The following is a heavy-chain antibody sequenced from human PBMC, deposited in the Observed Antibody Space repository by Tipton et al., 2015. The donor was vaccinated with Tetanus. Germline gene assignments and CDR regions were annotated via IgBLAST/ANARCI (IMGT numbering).Heavy chain of an antibody. CDR2: IKQDGSEK. D-gene: IGHD2-15*01. CDR3: ARDEGYCSGGSCYADAFDI. Sequence: LSLTCAASGFTFSSYWMSWVRQAPGKGLEWVANIKQDGSEKYYVDSVKGRFTISRDNAKNSLYLQMNSLRAEDTAVYYCARDEGYCSGGSCYADAFDIWGQGTMVTVSS. J-gene: IGHJ3*02. V-gene: IGHV3-7*01. CDR1: GFTFSSYW.